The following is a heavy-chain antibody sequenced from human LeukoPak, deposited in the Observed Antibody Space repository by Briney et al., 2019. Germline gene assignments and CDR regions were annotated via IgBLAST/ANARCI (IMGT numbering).Heavy chain of an antibody. V-gene: IGHV1-69*04. CDR1: GGTFSSYA. J-gene: IGHJ6*02. D-gene: IGHD3-10*01. Sequence: ASVKVSCKASGGTFSSYAISWVRQAPGQGLEWMGRIIPILGIANYAQKFQGRVTITADKSTSTAYMELSSLRSEDTAVYYCARGRSGSYYLLDVWGQGTTVTVSS. CDR2: IIPILGIA. CDR3: ARGRSGSYYLLDV.